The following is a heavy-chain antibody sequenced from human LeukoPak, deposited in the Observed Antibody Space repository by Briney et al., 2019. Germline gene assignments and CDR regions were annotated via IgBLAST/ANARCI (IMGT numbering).Heavy chain of an antibody. J-gene: IGHJ4*02. CDR1: GYSISSGYY. CDR2: IYHSGST. CDR3: ARGGGYCTNAVCFSYYFDY. Sequence: SETLSLTCTVSGYSISSGYYWGWIRQPPGKGLEWIGSIYHSGSTYCNPSLKSRVTISVDTSKNQFSLKLSSVTAADTAVYYCARGGGYCTNAVCFSYYFDYRGQGTLVTVSS. V-gene: IGHV4-38-2*02. D-gene: IGHD2-8*01.